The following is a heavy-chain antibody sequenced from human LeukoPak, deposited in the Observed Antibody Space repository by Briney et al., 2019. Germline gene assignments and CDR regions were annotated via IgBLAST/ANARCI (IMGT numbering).Heavy chain of an antibody. J-gene: IGHJ4*02. Sequence: GASVKVSCKASGYTFTSYDINWVRQATGQGLEWMGWMNPNSGNTGYAQKFQGRVTMTRHTSISTAYMELSSLRSEDTGVYYCARDGPIVVVPAASNFDYWGRGTLVTVSS. CDR1: GYTFTSYD. CDR2: MNPNSGNT. D-gene: IGHD2-2*01. V-gene: IGHV1-8*01. CDR3: ARDGPIVVVPAASNFDY.